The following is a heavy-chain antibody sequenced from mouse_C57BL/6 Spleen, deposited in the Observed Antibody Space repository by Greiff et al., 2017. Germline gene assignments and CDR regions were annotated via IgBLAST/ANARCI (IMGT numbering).Heavy chain of an antibody. CDR3: ARVYYGYAMDY. D-gene: IGHD1-1*01. V-gene: IGHV1-54*01. J-gene: IGHJ4*01. Sequence: QVQLQQSGAELVRPGTSVKVSCKASGYAFTNYLIEWVKQRPGQGLAWIGVINPGSGGTNYNEKFKGKATLTADKSSSTAYMQLSSLTSEDSAVYFCARVYYGYAMDYWGQGTSVTVSS. CDR1: GYAFTNYL. CDR2: INPGSGGT.